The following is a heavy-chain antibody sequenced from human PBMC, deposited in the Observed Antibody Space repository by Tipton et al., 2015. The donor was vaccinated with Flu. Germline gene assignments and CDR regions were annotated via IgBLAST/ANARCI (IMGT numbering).Heavy chain of an antibody. CDR2: IIPILDLT. CDR3: ASLAGRDAYPGYGMAV. CDR1: GGTFTNYA. J-gene: IGHJ6*02. D-gene: IGHD6-19*01. Sequence: QLVQSGAEVKKPGSSVKVSCKTSGGTFTNYAIAWVRQAPGQGLEWMGRIIPILDLTHYAQKFQGRVTITADISTSTAYMGLSSLRSEDTAVYYCASLAGRDAYPGYGMAVWGQGTTVPVSS. V-gene: IGHV1-69*09.